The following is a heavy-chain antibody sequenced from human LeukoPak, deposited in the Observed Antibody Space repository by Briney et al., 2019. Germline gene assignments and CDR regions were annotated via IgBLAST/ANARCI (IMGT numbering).Heavy chain of an antibody. D-gene: IGHD6-13*01. V-gene: IGHV5-51*01. CDR3: ASTGQYSSTQPFDY. CDR2: TFAGYSYT. Sequence: GESLKISCQSSGYNFTPYWIVWVRQMPGKGLEWMGITFAGYSYTIYSPSFQGHVTISADKSISTAYLQWSSLKASDTAMYYCASTGQYSSTQPFDYWGQGTLVTVSS. J-gene: IGHJ4*02. CDR1: GYNFTPYW.